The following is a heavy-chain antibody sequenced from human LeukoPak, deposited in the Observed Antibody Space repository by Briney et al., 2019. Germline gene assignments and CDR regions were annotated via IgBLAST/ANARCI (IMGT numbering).Heavy chain of an antibody. J-gene: IGHJ4*02. CDR2: ISSSSSYI. D-gene: IGHD3-10*01. CDR3: ARAQPTGKHSDY. V-gene: IGHV3-21*01. CDR1: GFTFSSYS. Sequence: PGGSLRLSCAASGFTFSSYSMNWVRQAPGKGLEWVSSISSSSSYIYYADSVKGRFTISRDNAKNSLCLRMNSLRAEDTAVYYCARAQPTGKHSDYWGQGTLVTVSS.